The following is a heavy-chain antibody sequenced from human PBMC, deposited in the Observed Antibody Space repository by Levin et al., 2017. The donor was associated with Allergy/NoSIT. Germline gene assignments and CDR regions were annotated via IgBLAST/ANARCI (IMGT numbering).Heavy chain of an antibody. V-gene: IGHV3-66*02. CDR2: IYSGGST. Sequence: GESLKISCAASGFTVSSNYMSWVRQAPGKGLEWVSVIYSGGSTYYADSVKGRFTISRDNSKNTLYLQMNSLRAEDTAVYYCAREAPEYDILTGYYGTNAFDIWGQGTMVTVSS. D-gene: IGHD3-9*01. CDR1: GFTVSSNY. CDR3: AREAPEYDILTGYYGTNAFDI. J-gene: IGHJ3*02.